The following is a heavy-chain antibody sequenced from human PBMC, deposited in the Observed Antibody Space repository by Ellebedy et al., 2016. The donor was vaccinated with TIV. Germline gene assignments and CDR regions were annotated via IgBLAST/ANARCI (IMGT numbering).Heavy chain of an antibody. D-gene: IGHD1-26*01. V-gene: IGHV1-69*13. CDR1: GGTFSSYA. Sequence: ASVKVSCKASGGTFSSYAISWVRQAPGQGLEWMGGIIPIFGTANYAQKFQGRVTITADESTSTAYMELSSLRSEDTAVYYCASHIVGATGYYGMDVWGQGTTVTVSS. CDR2: IIPIFGTA. J-gene: IGHJ6*02. CDR3: ASHIVGATGYYGMDV.